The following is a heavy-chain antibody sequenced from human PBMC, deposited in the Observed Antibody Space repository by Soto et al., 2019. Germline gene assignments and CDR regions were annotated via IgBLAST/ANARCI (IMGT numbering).Heavy chain of an antibody. V-gene: IGHV3-33*01. D-gene: IGHD1-26*01. J-gene: IGHJ4*02. CDR3: AREGLVRAEPAY. CDR1: GFTFSSYG. Sequence: QVQLVESGGGVVQPGRSLRLSCAASGFTFSSYGMHWVRQAPGKGLEWVAVIWYDGSNKYYADSVKGRFTISRDNSKNTLYLQMTSLRADDTAVYYCAREGLVRAEPAYWGQGTLVTVSS. CDR2: IWYDGSNK.